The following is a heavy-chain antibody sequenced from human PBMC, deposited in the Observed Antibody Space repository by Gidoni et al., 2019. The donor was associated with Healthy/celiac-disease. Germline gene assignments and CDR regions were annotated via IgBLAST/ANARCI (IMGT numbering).Heavy chain of an antibody. V-gene: IGHV6-1*01. D-gene: IGHD6-13*01. CDR2: TYDRSKWYN. J-gene: IGHJ5*02. Sequence: QVQLQQSGPGLVKPSQTLSLPCAIPGDSVSRTSAAWNWSRQSPSRGLEWLGRTYDRSKWYNDYAVSVKSRITINPDTSKNQFSLQLNSVTPEDTAVYYCARDSTNLRSSSWVRFDPWGQGTLVTVSS. CDR1: GDSVSRTSAA. CDR3: ARDSTNLRSSSWVRFDP.